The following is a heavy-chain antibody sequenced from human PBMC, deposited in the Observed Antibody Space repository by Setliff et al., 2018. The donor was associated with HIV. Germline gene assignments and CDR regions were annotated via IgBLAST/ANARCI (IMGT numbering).Heavy chain of an antibody. D-gene: IGHD5-12*01. Sequence: SETLSLTCTVSGGSISSGSYYWSWIRPPAGKGLEWIGQIYTSGSTNYNPSLKSRVTISVDTSKNQFSLKLSSVTAADTAVYYCARQRSGYNYPYYYPYYMDVWGKGTTVTVSS. CDR2: IYTSGST. V-gene: IGHV4-61*09. CDR1: GGSISSGSYY. J-gene: IGHJ6*03. CDR3: ARQRSGYNYPYYYPYYMDV.